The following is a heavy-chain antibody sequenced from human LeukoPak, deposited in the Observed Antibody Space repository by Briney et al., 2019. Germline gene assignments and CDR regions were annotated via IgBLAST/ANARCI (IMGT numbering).Heavy chain of an antibody. D-gene: IGHD2-15*01. CDR2: IYTIGTT. Sequence: GGSLRLSCAASGFTVNNNYMSWVRQAPGKGLEWVSLIYTIGTTYYADSVRGRFTISRDNSNNMLYLQMNSLRAEDSAVYYCARDRRCSGNNCYSHYYYYMDVWGKGTTVTVSS. CDR3: ARDRRCSGNNCYSHYYYYMDV. CDR1: GFTVNNNY. V-gene: IGHV3-66*01. J-gene: IGHJ6*03.